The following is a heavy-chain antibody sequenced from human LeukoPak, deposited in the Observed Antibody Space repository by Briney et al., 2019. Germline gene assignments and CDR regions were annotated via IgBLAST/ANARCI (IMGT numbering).Heavy chain of an antibody. V-gene: IGHV4-59*08. Sequence: SETLSLTCTVSGDSISTYDGSWIRQPPGKGLEWIGDLYYTGSTNYNPSLKSRVTISVDRSKKQFSLKVSSVTAADTAVYYCAGGPTSSFDYWGQGTLVTVSS. CDR1: GDSISTYD. J-gene: IGHJ4*02. CDR2: LYYTGST. CDR3: AGGPTSSFDY. D-gene: IGHD2-2*01.